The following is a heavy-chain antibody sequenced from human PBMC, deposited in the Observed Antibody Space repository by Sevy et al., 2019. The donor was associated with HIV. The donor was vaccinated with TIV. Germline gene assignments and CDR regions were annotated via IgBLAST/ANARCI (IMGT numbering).Heavy chain of an antibody. J-gene: IGHJ4*02. CDR3: ARDPLLGIAREVARGGY. Sequence: GGFLRLSCSGSGFIFSDYYMSWIRQAPGRGLEWVSYISGSGITYYADSVEGRLTISRDNARNSLYLQMNSLRADDTALYYCARDPLLGIAREVARGGYWGQGTLVTVSS. D-gene: IGHD2-2*03. CDR2: ISGSGIT. V-gene: IGHV3-11*01. CDR1: GFIFSDYY.